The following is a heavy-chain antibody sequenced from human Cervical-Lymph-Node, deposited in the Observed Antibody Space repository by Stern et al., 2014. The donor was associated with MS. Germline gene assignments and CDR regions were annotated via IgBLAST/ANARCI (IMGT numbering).Heavy chain of an antibody. CDR2: IYRDGTT. CDR3: AKGAMNYGD. CDR1: GFTVSSNY. D-gene: IGHD4-17*01. Sequence: EVQLVESGGGLVQPGGSLRLSCAASGFTVSSNYMTWVRQAPGKGLEWVSVIYRDGTTYYADSVKGRFTISRQNSKNALYLQMNSLSSEDTAVYYCAKGAMNYGDWGQGTLVTVSS. V-gene: IGHV3-53*04. J-gene: IGHJ4*02.